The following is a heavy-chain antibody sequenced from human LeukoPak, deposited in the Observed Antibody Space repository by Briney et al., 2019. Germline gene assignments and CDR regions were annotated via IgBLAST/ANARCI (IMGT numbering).Heavy chain of an antibody. J-gene: IGHJ3*02. CDR3: ATSRYYYDSSGYYNGAAFDI. V-gene: IGHV4-39*01. D-gene: IGHD3-22*01. CDR2: IYYSGST. Sequence: SETLSLTCTVSGGSISSSSYYWGWIRQPPGKGLEWIGSIYYSGSTYYNPSLKSRVTISVDTSKNQFSLKLSSVTAADTAVYYCATSRYYYDSSGYYNGAAFDIWGQGTTVTVSS. CDR1: GGSISSSSYY.